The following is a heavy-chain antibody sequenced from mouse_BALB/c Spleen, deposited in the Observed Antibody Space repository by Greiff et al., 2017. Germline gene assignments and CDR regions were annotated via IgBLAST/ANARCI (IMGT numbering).Heavy chain of an antibody. CDR2: IYPGDGDT. V-gene: IGHV1-87*01. CDR3: ARSFYDYAWFAY. Sequence: QVQLQQSGAELARPGASVKLSCKASGYTFTSYWMQWVNQRPGQGLEWIGAIYPGDGDTRYTQKFKGKATLTADKSSSTAYMQLSSLASEDSAVYYCARSFYDYAWFAYWGQGTLVTVSA. J-gene: IGHJ3*01. CDR1: GYTFTSYW. D-gene: IGHD2-4*01.